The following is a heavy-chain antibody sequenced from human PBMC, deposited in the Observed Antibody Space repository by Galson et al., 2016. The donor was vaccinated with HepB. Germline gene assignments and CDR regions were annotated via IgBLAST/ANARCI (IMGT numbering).Heavy chain of an antibody. CDR3: ARGGEYNYDSGPWAV. D-gene: IGHD3-22*01. V-gene: IGHV1-46*01. CDR1: GYTFTKYY. Sequence: SVKVSCKASGYTFTKYYMHWVRQAPGQGLEWMGIINPRGGSTSYAQKFQGRVTMTRDTSTSTVYMELSSLRSEDTAVYLCARGGEYNYDSGPWAVWGQGTTVTVSS. CDR2: INPRGGST. J-gene: IGHJ6*02.